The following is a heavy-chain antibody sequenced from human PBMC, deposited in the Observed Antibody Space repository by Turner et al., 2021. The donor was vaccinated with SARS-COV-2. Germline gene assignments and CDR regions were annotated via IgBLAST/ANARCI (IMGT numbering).Heavy chain of an antibody. D-gene: IGHD4-17*01. CDR1: GFTFEDYA. J-gene: IGHJ4*02. Sequence: EVQLVESGGGLVQPGRSLSLSCAASGFTFEDYAMHWVRQAPGKGLEWVSGISWNSGSRGYADSVKGRFTISRDNAKNSLYLQMNSLRAEDTALYYCAKDIGSGYGDYFDYWGQGTLVTVSS. CDR2: ISWNSGSR. CDR3: AKDIGSGYGDYFDY. V-gene: IGHV3-9*01.